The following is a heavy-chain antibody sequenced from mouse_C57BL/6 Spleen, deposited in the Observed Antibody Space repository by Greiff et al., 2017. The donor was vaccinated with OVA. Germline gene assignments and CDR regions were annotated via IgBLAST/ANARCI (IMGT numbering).Heavy chain of an antibody. CDR3: LHYYGSSYWYFDV. CDR1: GYTFTSYW. Sequence: VQLQQPGAELVKPGASVKLSCKASGYTFTSYWMQWVKQRPGQGLEWIGEIDPSDSYTNYNQKFKGKATLTVDTSSSTAYMQLSSLTSEDSAVYYCLHYYGSSYWYFDVWGTGTTVTVSS. V-gene: IGHV1-50*01. CDR2: IDPSDSYT. D-gene: IGHD1-1*01. J-gene: IGHJ1*03.